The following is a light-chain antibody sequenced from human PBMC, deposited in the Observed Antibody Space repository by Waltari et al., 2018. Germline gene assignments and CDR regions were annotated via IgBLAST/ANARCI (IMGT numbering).Light chain of an antibody. V-gene: IGKV1-27*01. CDR1: QDISNY. J-gene: IGKJ3*01. CDR3: QKYNSEPLT. CDR2: GTS. Sequence: DIQMTQSPSSLSASVGDRVTITCRASQDISNYFAWYQQKPGKVPKLLIYGTSTSQPGVPSRFSGSGSGTDYTLTISSLQPEDVATYYCQKYNSEPLTFGPGTRVDIK.